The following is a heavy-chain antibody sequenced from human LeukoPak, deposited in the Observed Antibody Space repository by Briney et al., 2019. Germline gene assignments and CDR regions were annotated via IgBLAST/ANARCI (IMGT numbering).Heavy chain of an antibody. D-gene: IGHD2-15*01. CDR2: INNSGST. CDR3: ARGRLECSGGSCYYPYFDY. CDR1: GGSFSGYY. J-gene: IGHJ4*02. Sequence: PSETLSLTCAVYGGSFSGYYRSWIRQPPGKGLEWIGEINNSGSTNYNPSLKSRVTIAVDTSKNQFSLKLSSVTAADTAVYYCARGRLECSGGSCYYPYFDYWGQGTLVTVSS. V-gene: IGHV4-34*01.